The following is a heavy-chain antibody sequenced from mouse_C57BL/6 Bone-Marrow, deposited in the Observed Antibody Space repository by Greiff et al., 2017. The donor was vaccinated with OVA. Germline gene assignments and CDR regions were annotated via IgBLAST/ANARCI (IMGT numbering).Heavy chain of an antibody. CDR1: GFNIKDDY. D-gene: IGHD2-3*01. CDR2: IDPENGDT. CDR3: TTSLSSFAY. J-gene: IGHJ3*01. V-gene: IGHV14-4*01. Sequence: VQLQQSGAELVRPGASVKLSCTASGFNIKDDYMHWVKQRPEQGLEWIGWIDPENGDTEYASKFQGKATITADTSSNTAYLQLSSLTSEDTAVCYCTTSLSSFAYWGQGTLVTVSA.